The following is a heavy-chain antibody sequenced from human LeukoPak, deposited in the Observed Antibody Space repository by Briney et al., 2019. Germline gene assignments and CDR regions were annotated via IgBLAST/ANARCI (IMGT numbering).Heavy chain of an antibody. Sequence: SVKVSCKDSGGTFISYAISWVRQAPGQGLEWMGGIIPIFGTANYAQKFQGRVTITADESTSTAYMELSSLRSEDTAVYYCARDGRIAAAGTAYYFDYWGQGTLVTVSS. J-gene: IGHJ4*02. CDR2: IIPIFGTA. CDR1: GGTFISYA. CDR3: ARDGRIAAAGTAYYFDY. D-gene: IGHD6-13*01. V-gene: IGHV1-69*01.